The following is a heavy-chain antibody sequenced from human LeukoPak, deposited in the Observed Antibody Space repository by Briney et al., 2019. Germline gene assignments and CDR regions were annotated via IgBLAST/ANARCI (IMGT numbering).Heavy chain of an antibody. CDR3: ARDPDGGPDY. V-gene: IGHV4-38-2*02. CDR2: IYHSGST. Sequence: SETLSLTCAVSGYSISSGYYWGWIRQPLGKGLEWIGSIYHSGSTYYNPSLKSRVTISVDTSKNQFSLKLSSVTAADTAVYYCARDPDGGPDYWGQGTLVTVSS. CDR1: GYSISSGYY. J-gene: IGHJ4*02. D-gene: IGHD3-16*01.